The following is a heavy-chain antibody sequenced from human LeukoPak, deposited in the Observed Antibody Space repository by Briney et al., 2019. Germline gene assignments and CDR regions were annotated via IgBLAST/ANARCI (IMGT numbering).Heavy chain of an antibody. CDR1: GFTFSDYY. D-gene: IGHD1-7*01. CDR3: ARSSRDWNLYYYYYGMDV. CDR2: ISSSGSTI. Sequence: GGSLRLSCAASGFTFSDYYMSWIRQAPGKGLEGGSYISSSGSTIYYADSVKGRFTISRDNAKNSLYLQMNSLRAEDTAVYYCARSSRDWNLYYYYYGMDVWGQGTTVTVSS. J-gene: IGHJ6*02. V-gene: IGHV3-11*01.